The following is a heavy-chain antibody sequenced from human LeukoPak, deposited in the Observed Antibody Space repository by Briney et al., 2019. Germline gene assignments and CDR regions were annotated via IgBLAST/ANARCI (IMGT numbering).Heavy chain of an antibody. CDR3: ASADQLVESFDY. CDR1: GGSISSSSYY. Sequence: SETLSLTCTVSGGSISSSSYYWGWIRQPPGKGLEWIGSIYYSGSTYYNPSLKSRVTISVDTSKNQFSLKLSSVTAADTAVYYCASADQLVESFDYWGQGTLVTVSS. V-gene: IGHV4-39*07. J-gene: IGHJ4*02. D-gene: IGHD6-6*01. CDR2: IYYSGST.